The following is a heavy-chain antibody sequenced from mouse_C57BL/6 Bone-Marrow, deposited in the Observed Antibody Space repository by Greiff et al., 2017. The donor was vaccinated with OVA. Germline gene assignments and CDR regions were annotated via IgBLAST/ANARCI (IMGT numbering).Heavy chain of an antibody. D-gene: IGHD2-1*01. CDR1: GYTFTSYW. V-gene: IGHV1-50*01. J-gene: IGHJ3*01. CDR2: IDPSDSYT. CDR3: ARDGNYVWFAY. Sequence: QVQLQQPGAELVKLGASVKLSCKASGYTFTSYWMQWVKQRPGQGLEWIGEIDPSDSYTNYNQKFKGKATLTVDTSSSTAYMQLSSLTSEDSAVYYCARDGNYVWFAYWGQGTLVTVSA.